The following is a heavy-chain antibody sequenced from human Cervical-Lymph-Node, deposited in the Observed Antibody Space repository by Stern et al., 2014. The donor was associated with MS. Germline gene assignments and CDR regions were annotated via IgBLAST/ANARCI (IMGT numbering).Heavy chain of an antibody. D-gene: IGHD6-6*01. V-gene: IGHV3-15*01. Sequence: VQLVESGGGLVKPGGSLSLSCEGSGFTFTTAWLNWVRPPPGTGLEWVCRINSQAYGGTTDYAAPVKDRFTLSREDSKNTVDLHTHSLKTEDTAVYYCATDRHSVSSYYRPHFDDPFDIWGQGTMVVVSS. CDR3: ATDRHSVSSYYRPHFDDPFDI. CDR2: INSQAYGGTT. CDR1: GFTFTTAW. J-gene: IGHJ3*02.